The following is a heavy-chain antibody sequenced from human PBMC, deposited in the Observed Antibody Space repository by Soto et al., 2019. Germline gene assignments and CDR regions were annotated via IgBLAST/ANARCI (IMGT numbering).Heavy chain of an antibody. CDR1: GFTFSSYS. CDR3: ARTPVYYDILTGYYNYYYGMDV. V-gene: IGHV3-48*02. CDR2: ISSSSSTI. Sequence: TGGSLRLSCAASGFTFSSYSMNWVRQAPGKGLEWVSYISSSSSTIYYADSVKGRLTISRDNAKNSLYLQMNSLRDEDTAVYYCARTPVYYDILTGYYNYYYGMDVWGQGTPVTVSS. J-gene: IGHJ6*02. D-gene: IGHD3-9*01.